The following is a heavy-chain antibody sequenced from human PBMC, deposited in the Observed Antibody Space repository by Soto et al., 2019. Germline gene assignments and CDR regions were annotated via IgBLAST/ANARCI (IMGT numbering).Heavy chain of an antibody. CDR2: ISAYIGKA. D-gene: IGHD6-13*01. V-gene: IGHV1-18*01. CDR3: ARVRVSGWQQLGPGYYGMDV. Sequence: ASVKVSCKASGYTFTSYGISWVRQAPGQGLEWMGGISAYIGKANYAQKFQGRVTITADKSTSTAYMELSSLRSEDTAVYYCARVRVSGWQQLGPGYYGMDVWGQGTTVTVSS. J-gene: IGHJ6*02. CDR1: GYTFTSYG.